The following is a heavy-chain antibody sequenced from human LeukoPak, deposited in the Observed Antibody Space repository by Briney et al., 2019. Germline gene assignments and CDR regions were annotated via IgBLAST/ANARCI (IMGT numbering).Heavy chain of an antibody. V-gene: IGHV3-21*01. D-gene: IGHD2-2*01. CDR1: GFTFSSCS. Sequence: GALRLSCAASGFTFSSCSMNWVRQAPGKGLEWVSSISSSSSYIYYADSVKGRFTISRDNAKNSLYLQMNSLRAEDTAVYYCARDGSTRLGAFDIWGQGTMVTVSS. CDR3: ARDGSTRLGAFDI. CDR2: ISSSSSYI. J-gene: IGHJ3*02.